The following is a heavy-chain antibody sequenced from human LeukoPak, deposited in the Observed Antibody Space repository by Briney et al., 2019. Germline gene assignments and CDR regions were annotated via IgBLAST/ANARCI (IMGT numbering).Heavy chain of an antibody. CDR1: GFTFSSYS. Sequence: GGSLRLSCAASGFTFSSYSMNWVRQAPGKGLEWVSSISSSSSYIYYVDSVKGRFTISRHNAKNSLYLQMNSLRAEDTAVYYCASLDVVPAAYDAFDIWGQGTMVTVSS. V-gene: IGHV3-21*01. CDR3: ASLDVVPAAYDAFDI. J-gene: IGHJ3*02. D-gene: IGHD2-2*01. CDR2: ISSSSSYI.